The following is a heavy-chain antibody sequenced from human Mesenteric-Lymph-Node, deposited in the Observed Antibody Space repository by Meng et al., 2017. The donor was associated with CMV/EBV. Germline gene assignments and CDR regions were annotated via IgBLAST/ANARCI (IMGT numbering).Heavy chain of an antibody. CDR2: MNPNSGNT. Sequence: KGSCKASGYTLTTYDLNWVRQATGQGLEWMGWMNPNSGNTGNAQKFQGRVTMTRDSSTSTAYMELTNLRSEDTAVYYCARVTGPIDYWGQGTLVTVSS. J-gene: IGHJ4*02. D-gene: IGHD2-8*02. CDR3: ARVTGPIDY. CDR1: GYTLTTYD. V-gene: IGHV1-8*01.